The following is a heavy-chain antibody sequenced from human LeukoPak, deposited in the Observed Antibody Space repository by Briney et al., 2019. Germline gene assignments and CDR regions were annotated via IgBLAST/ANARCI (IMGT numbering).Heavy chain of an antibody. Sequence: GGSLRLSCAASGFTFSTYAMNWVRQAPGKGLDWVSSISGSSDYIYYADSVKGRFTISRDNAKNSLYLQMNSLRAEDTAVYYCARYYGSGSPPFDYWGQGTLVTVSS. J-gene: IGHJ4*02. CDR3: ARYYGSGSPPFDY. D-gene: IGHD3-10*01. V-gene: IGHV3-21*01. CDR1: GFTFSTYA. CDR2: ISGSSDYI.